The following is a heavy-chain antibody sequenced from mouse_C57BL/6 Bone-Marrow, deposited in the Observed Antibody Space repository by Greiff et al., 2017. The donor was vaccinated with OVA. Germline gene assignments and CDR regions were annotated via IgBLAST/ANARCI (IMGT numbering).Heavy chain of an antibody. J-gene: IGHJ2*01. D-gene: IGHD1-1*01. V-gene: IGHV1-81*01. Sequence: VKLMESGAELARPGASVKLSCKASGYTFTSYGISWVKQRTGQGLEWIGEIYPRSGNTYYNEKFKGKAILTADKSSSTAYMELRSLTSEDSAVYYCTRWGHYYGSSWYFDYWGQGTTLTVSS. CDR1: GYTFTSYG. CDR3: TRWGHYYGSSWYFDY. CDR2: IYPRSGNT.